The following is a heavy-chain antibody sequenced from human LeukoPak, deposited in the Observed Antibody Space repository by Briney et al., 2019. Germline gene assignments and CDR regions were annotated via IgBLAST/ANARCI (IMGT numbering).Heavy chain of an antibody. Sequence: SETLSLTCTLSGGSISSYYWSWLRQPPGKGLEGLGYIYYSGSTNYNPSLKSRVTISVDTSKNQFSLKLSSMTAADTAVYYCARSVPGYCSSTSCYPWFDPWGQGTLVTVSS. D-gene: IGHD2-2*01. CDR2: IYYSGST. J-gene: IGHJ5*02. CDR3: ARSVPGYCSSTSCYPWFDP. CDR1: GGSISSYY. V-gene: IGHV4-59*01.